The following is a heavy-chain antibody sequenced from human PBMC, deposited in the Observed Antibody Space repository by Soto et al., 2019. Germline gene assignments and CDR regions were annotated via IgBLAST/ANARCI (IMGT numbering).Heavy chain of an antibody. V-gene: IGHV3-23*01. Sequence: EVQLLESGGGLVQPGGSLRLSCADSGFTFSSYAMSWVRQAPGKGLEWVSAIRGSDNSTYYADSVKGRFTISRDNSKITLYLQMSSLRADDTAVYYCAPMGVWGQGTTVTVSS. J-gene: IGHJ6*02. CDR1: GFTFSSYA. CDR2: IRGSDNST. CDR3: APMGV.